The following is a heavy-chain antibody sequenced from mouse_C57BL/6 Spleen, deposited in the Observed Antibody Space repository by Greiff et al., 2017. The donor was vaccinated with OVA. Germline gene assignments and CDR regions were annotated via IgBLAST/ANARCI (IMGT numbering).Heavy chain of an antibody. D-gene: IGHD1-1*01. J-gene: IGHJ1*03. CDR2: INPSNGGT. CDR3: ARSPIYYYGSSYWYFDV. V-gene: IGHV1-53*01. Sequence: QVQLQQPGTELVKPGAPVKLSCKASGYTFTSYWMHWVKQRPGQGLEWIGNINPSNGGTNYNEKFKSKATLTVDKSSSTAYMQLSSLTSEDSAVYYCARSPIYYYGSSYWYFDVWGTGTTVTVSS. CDR1: GYTFTSYW.